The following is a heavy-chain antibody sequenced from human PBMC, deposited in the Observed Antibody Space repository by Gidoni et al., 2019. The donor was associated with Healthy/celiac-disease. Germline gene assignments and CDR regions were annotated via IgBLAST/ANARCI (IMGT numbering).Heavy chain of an antibody. J-gene: IGHJ4*02. CDR2: INHSGST. V-gene: IGHV4-34*01. Sequence: QVQLQQWGAGLLKPSETLSLTCAVYGGSFSGYYWSWIRQPPGKGLEWIGEINHSGSTNYNPSLKSRVTISVDTSKNQFSLKLSSVTAADTAVYYCARESRSDYDSSIGAFDYWGQGTLVTVSS. CDR1: GGSFSGYY. D-gene: IGHD3-22*01. CDR3: ARESRSDYDSSIGAFDY.